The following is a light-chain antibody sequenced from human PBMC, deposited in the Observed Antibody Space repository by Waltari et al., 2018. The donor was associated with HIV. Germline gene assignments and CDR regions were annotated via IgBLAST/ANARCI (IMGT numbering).Light chain of an antibody. J-gene: IGLJ2*01. V-gene: IGLV2-14*03. Sequence: SAVTQPASVSGLPGQSITISCTGDDNDFDVYNFVSWYQQHPGKLPSLILYDVDSRASGIPARFSGSRSGHTASLNISGLRAEDEADYYCALFTDDSTLLFGGGTKVTIL. CDR2: DVD. CDR1: DNDFDVYNF. CDR3: ALFTDDSTLL.